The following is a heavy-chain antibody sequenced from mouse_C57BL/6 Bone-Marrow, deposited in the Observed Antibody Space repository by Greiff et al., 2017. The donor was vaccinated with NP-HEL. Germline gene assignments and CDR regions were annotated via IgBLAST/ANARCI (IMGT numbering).Heavy chain of an antibody. Sequence: VKVVESGPGLVAPSQSLSITCTVSGFSLTSYAISWVRQPPGKGLEWLGVIWNGGGTNYNSALKSRLSISKDNYKSQVFLKMNSLQTDDTARYYCARNLRLQDAMDYWGQGTSVTVSS. CDR2: IWNGGGT. CDR1: GFSLTSYA. V-gene: IGHV2-9-1*01. D-gene: IGHD2-4*01. CDR3: ARNLRLQDAMDY. J-gene: IGHJ4*01.